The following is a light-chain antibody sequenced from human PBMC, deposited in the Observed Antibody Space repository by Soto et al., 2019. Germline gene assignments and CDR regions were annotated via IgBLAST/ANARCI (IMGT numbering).Light chain of an antibody. CDR1: RSDDGGYDY. CDR2: EVS. J-gene: IGLJ1*01. Sequence: QSALTKPPSASGSPGQSVTISCTGTRSDDGGYDYVSWYQQHPDQAPKLMIYEVSKRPSGVPDRFSGSKSGNTASLTVSGLQADYEADYCCSSYAGSNNLGVFRTQTKVTGL. CDR3: SSYAGSNNLGV. V-gene: IGLV2-8*01.